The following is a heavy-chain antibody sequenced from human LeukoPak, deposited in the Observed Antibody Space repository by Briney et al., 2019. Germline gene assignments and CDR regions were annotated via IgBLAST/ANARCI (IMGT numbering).Heavy chain of an antibody. CDR1: GYTFTDYY. CDR2: INAGNGNT. J-gene: IGHJ4*02. D-gene: IGHD6-19*01. V-gene: IGHV1-3*01. CDR3: ARAQWLVPSDY. Sequence: ASVKVSCKASGYTFTDYYMHWVRQAPGQRLEWMGWINAGNGNTKYSQKFQGRVTITRDTSASTAYMELSSLRSEDTAVYYCARAQWLVPSDYWGQGTLVTVSS.